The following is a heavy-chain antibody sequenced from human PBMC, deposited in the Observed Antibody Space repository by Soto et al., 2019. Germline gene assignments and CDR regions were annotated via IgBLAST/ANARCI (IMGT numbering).Heavy chain of an antibody. V-gene: IGHV3-73*01. D-gene: IGHD3-16*01. CDR3: AIEGVGFGH. J-gene: IGHJ4*02. CDR2: IRSRANHYAT. Sequence: EVQLVESGGGLVRPGGSVRLSCAASGFTCSVSSMHWVRQASGKGLEWLGRIRSRANHYATTYSESLKGRVIISRDDSQDTMFLEMSSLRTEDTAMYYCAIEGVGFGHWGQGTLVTVSS. CDR1: GFTCSVSS.